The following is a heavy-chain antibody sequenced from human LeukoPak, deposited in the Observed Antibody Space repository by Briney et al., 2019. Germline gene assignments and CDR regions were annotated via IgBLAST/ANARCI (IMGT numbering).Heavy chain of an antibody. CDR3: AKSGRGVRGEPHIDY. CDR1: GFTFSNYA. V-gene: IGHV3-30*18. Sequence: RRSLRLSCAASGFTFSNYAMRGVRQAPREGVEWVAVISYDESNKYYADSVKGRFTISRDSSKNTLYLQMNSLRREDTAVYYCAKSGRGVRGEPHIDYWGQGTLVTVSS. J-gene: IGHJ4*02. CDR2: ISYDESNK. D-gene: IGHD3-10*01.